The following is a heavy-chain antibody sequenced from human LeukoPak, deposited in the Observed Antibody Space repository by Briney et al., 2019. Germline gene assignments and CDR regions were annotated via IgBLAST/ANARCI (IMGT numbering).Heavy chain of an antibody. J-gene: IGHJ6*03. CDR2: IYHSGST. D-gene: IGHD3-3*01. CDR3: ARERYDHNSHYMDV. Sequence: SETLSLTCAVSGGSISSNNWWNWVRQPPGKGLEWIGEIYHSGSTNYSPSLKSRVTISVDRSRNLLFLKLNSVTAADTAVYYCARERYDHNSHYMDVWGKGTTVTVSS. CDR1: GGSISSNNW. V-gene: IGHV4-4*02.